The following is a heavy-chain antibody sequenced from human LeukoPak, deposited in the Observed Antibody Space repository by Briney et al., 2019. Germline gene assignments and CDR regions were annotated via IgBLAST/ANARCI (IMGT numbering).Heavy chain of an antibody. Sequence: GGSLRLSCAASGFTFSNFAMSWVRQAPGKGLEWLSVISGSGDYTYYADSVKGRFTISRDNSKNTLYLQMNSLRAEDTAVYYCAKDPQFFDYWGQGTLVTVSS. CDR3: AKDPQFFDY. D-gene: IGHD6-19*01. CDR2: ISGSGDYT. V-gene: IGHV3-23*01. CDR1: GFTFSNFA. J-gene: IGHJ4*02.